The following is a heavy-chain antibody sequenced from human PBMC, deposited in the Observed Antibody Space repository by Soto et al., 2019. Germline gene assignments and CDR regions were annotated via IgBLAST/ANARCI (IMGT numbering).Heavy chain of an antibody. D-gene: IGHD3-10*01. CDR2: INPSGGST. CDR3: ARDPTSYYYGSGSRSLLRLLHGMDV. V-gene: IGHV1-46*01. Sequence: ASVKVSCKASGYTFTSYYMNWVRQAPGQGLEWMGVINPSGGSTSYAQKFQGRVTMTRDTSTSTVYMELSSLRSEDTAVYYCARDPTSYYYGSGSRSLLRLLHGMDVWGQGTTVTVSS. CDR1: GYTFTSYY. J-gene: IGHJ6*02.